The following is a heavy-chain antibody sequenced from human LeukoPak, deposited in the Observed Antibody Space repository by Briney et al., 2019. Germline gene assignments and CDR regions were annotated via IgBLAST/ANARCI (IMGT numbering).Heavy chain of an antibody. V-gene: IGHV3-53*01. Sequence: GGSLRLSCAASGFTVSSNYMSWVRQAPGKGLEWVSVIYSGGSTYYADSVKGRFTISRDTSKNTLYLQMNSLRAEDTAVYYCASWPGGWYGEDSWGQGTLVTVSS. J-gene: IGHJ4*02. D-gene: IGHD6-19*01. CDR3: ASWPGGWYGEDS. CDR2: IYSGGST. CDR1: GFTVSSNY.